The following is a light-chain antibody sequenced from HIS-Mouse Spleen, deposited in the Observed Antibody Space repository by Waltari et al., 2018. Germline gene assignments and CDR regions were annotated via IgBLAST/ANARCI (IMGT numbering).Light chain of an antibody. V-gene: IGLV2-23*01. Sequence: QSALTQPASVSGSPGQSITISCTGTTGDVGGYNLVSWYHQHPGKAPKLMIYEGSKRPSGGSNRFSGSKSGNTASLTISGLQAEDEADYYCCSYAGSSTVVFGGGTKLTVL. CDR1: TGDVGGYNL. CDR3: CSYAGSSTVV. CDR2: EGS. J-gene: IGLJ2*01.